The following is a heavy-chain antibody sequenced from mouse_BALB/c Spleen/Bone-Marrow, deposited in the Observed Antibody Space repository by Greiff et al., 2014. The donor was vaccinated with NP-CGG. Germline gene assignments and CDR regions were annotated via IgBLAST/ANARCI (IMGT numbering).Heavy chain of an antibody. CDR3: AQGYDWAMDY. J-gene: IGHJ4*01. V-gene: IGHV14-3*02. CDR1: GFNIKDTY. CDR2: IDPANGNT. D-gene: IGHD2-14*01. Sequence: EVMLVESGAELVKPGASVKLSCTASGFNIKDTYIHWVKQRPEQGLEWIGRIDPANGNTKYDPKSQGKATITTDTSSNTAYLQLSSLTSEDTAVYYCAQGYDWAMDYWGQGTSVTVSS.